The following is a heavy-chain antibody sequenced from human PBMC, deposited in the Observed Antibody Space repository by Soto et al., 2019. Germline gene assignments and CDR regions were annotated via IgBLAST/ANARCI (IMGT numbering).Heavy chain of an antibody. J-gene: IGHJ5*02. CDR3: AKTSGDGPARVRDNWFDP. D-gene: IGHD3-10*01. CDR2: ISYDGSNK. CDR1: GFTFSSYG. Sequence: PGGSLRLSCAASGFTFSSYGMRWVRQAPGKGLEWVAVISYDGSNKYYADSVKGRFTISRDNSKNTLYLQMNSLRAEDTAVYYCAKTSGDGPARVRDNWFDPWGQGTLVTVSS. V-gene: IGHV3-30*18.